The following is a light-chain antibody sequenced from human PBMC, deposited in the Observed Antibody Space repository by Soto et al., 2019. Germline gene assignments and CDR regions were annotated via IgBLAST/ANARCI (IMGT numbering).Light chain of an antibody. J-gene: IGKJ4*01. V-gene: IGKV1-33*01. CDR3: QQYDSLPLT. CDR2: DAR. CDR1: QAIHSF. Sequence: DVHLTQSPPSLSASVGDRVTITCQASQAIHSFLNWYQQKTGKAPQVVIYDARNLGTGVPSSFSGGRSGIDFSFTITSLRPEDVATYYCQQYDSLPLTFGGGTNVEIK.